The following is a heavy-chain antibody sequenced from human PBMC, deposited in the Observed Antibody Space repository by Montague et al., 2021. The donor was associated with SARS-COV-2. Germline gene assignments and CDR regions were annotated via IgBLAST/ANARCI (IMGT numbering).Heavy chain of an antibody. D-gene: IGHD3-10*01. CDR2: TSYSGRT. CDR1: GGSVSSSPYY. V-gene: IGHV4-39*01. CDR3: ASPYYYGSGTYVYNYYMDV. J-gene: IGHJ6*03. Sequence: SETLSLTCTVSGGSVSSSPYYWGWIRQPPGRGLEWVGSTSYSGRTYFSPSLKSRLTISVDSSENQFSLRPSSVTAADTAVYYCASPYYYGSGTYVYNYYMDVWGKGTTVTVSS.